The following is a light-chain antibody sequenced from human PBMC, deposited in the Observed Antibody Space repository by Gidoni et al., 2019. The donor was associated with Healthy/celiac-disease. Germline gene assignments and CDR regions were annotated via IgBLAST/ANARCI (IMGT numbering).Light chain of an antibody. V-gene: IGKV3-11*01. J-gene: IGKJ5*01. Sequence: ELVLTQSPANRSLSPGARATLSCRASQSVSSYLAWYQQKPGQAPRLLIYDASNRATGIPARFSGSGSGTDFTLTISILEPEDFAVYYCQQRSNWPPVTFGQGTRLEIK. CDR3: QQRSNWPPVT. CDR1: QSVSSY. CDR2: DAS.